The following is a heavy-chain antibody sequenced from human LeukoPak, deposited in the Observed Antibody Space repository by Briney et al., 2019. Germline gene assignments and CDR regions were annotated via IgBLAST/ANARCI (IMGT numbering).Heavy chain of an antibody. J-gene: IGHJ3*02. V-gene: IGHV4-31*03. Sequence: SDTLSLTCTLSGGSISRGGDYWSWVRQHAGEGLEWIGYIYYSGSTYYNPSPQSRVTISVDTSKNQFSLKLSSVTAAVTAVYYCASGTGTTHAFDIWGQGTMVTVSS. CDR1: GGSISRGGDY. D-gene: IGHD1-7*01. CDR2: IYYSGST. CDR3: ASGTGTTHAFDI.